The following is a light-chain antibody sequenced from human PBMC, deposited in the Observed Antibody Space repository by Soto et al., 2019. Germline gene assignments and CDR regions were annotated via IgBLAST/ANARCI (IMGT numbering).Light chain of an antibody. CDR3: SSYTTSTTLI. CDR1: SSDVGRYKL. Sequence: QSALTQPASVSGSPGQSITISCTGTSSDVGRYKLVSWYQQHPGKAPKLMIYDVTNRPSGGSNRFSGSKSGNTASLTISGLQAEDEADYHCSSYTTSTTLIFGGGTKLTVL. CDR2: DVT. V-gene: IGLV2-14*03. J-gene: IGLJ2*01.